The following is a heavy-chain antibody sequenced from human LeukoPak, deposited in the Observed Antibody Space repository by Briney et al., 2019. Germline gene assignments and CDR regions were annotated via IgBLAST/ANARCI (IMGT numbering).Heavy chain of an antibody. CDR3: ARDAGNSGYGCDL. V-gene: IGHV3-48*01. CDR1: GFIFSQYS. J-gene: IGHJ5*02. CDR2: IRSSSGT. D-gene: IGHD5-12*01. Sequence: PGGSLRLSCAASGFIFSQYSMNWVRQAPGKGLEWVSHIRSSSGTFYADSVKGRFTISRDNARNSLYLQMNNLRGEDTAIYYCARDAGNSGYGCDLWGQGTLVTVSS.